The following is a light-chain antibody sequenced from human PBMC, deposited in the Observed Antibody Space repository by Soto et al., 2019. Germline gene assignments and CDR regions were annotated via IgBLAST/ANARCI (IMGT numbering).Light chain of an antibody. CDR1: QSISSY. Sequence: EVVLTQSPDTLSLPPGERATLSCRASQSISSYLAWYQQKPGQAPRLLVYGASTRPTGIPTRFSGSGSGTEFTLTISSLQSEDFAVYYCQQYNNWPLWTFGQGTKVDIK. CDR3: QQYNNWPLWT. V-gene: IGKV3-15*01. CDR2: GAS. J-gene: IGKJ1*01.